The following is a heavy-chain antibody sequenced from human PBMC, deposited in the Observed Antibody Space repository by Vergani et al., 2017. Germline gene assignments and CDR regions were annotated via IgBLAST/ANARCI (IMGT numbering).Heavy chain of an antibody. D-gene: IGHD3-10*01. Sequence: QVQLQQWGAGLLKPSETLSLTCAVYGGSFSGYYWSWIRQPPGKWLEWIGEINHSGSTNYNPSLKSRVTISVDTSKNQFSLKLSSVTAADTAVYYCARALPITMVRGVPHWYFDLWGRGTLVTVSS. J-gene: IGHJ2*01. CDR3: ARALPITMVRGVPHWYFDL. CDR2: INHSGST. V-gene: IGHV4-34*01. CDR1: GGSFSGYY.